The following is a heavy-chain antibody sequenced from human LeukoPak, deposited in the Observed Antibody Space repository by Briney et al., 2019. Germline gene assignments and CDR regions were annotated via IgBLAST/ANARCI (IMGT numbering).Heavy chain of an antibody. CDR1: GFTFSLYA. Sequence: PGGSLRLSCAASGFTFSLYAMNWVRQAPGKGLEWVSYINDDSSDIHYAGSVRGRFTISRDDARKTLYLQLSSLRVEDTAVYYCAKGHRSSSSFFDSWGQGILVTVSS. CDR2: INDDSSDI. J-gene: IGHJ4*02. CDR3: AKGHRSSSSFFDS. D-gene: IGHD6-19*01. V-gene: IGHV3-21*05.